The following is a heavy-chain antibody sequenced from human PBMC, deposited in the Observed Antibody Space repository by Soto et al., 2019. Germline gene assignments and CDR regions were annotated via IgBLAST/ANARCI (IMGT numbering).Heavy chain of an antibody. CDR1: GFTFSHYA. Sequence: QVQLVESGGGVVQPGRSLRLSCAASGFTFSHYAMHWVRQATGKGLEWVALMSYDGSNEYYADSVKGRFTISRDNSKNTLYLQMNSLRAEDTAVYYCAKDGSHNFDYWGQGTLDTVSS. J-gene: IGHJ4*02. CDR3: AKDGSHNFDY. D-gene: IGHD1-26*01. CDR2: MSYDGSNE. V-gene: IGHV3-30*18.